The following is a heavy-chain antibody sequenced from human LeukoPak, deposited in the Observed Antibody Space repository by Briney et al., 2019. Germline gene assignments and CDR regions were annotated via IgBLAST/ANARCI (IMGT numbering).Heavy chain of an antibody. CDR3: GRDALVGYFSYYYMDV. V-gene: IGHV4-59*11. J-gene: IGHJ6*03. CDR1: GGAITSHY. Sequence: SETLSLTCTVSGGAITSHYWTWLRQSPVKGLEWIGDISNSGSTSYNPSLKSRVTVSIDTSKNQFSLKLSSVTAADTAVYYCGRDALVGYFSYYYMDVWGKGTTVTVSS. D-gene: IGHD2-15*01. CDR2: ISNSGST.